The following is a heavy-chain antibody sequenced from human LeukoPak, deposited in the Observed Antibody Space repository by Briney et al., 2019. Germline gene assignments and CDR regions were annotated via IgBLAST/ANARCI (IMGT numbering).Heavy chain of an antibody. Sequence: SETLSLTCAVYDKSLKGYYWSWIRQPPGKGLEWIVQINDRGSTNYNPSLKSRVTISLDTPKKQFSLRLSSVTAADTAVFYCARGRVTDNWNGGHWFDPWGRGTLVIVSS. CDR2: INDRGST. CDR1: DKSLKGYY. J-gene: IGHJ5*02. CDR3: ARGRVTDNWNGGHWFDP. D-gene: IGHD1-20*01. V-gene: IGHV4-34*01.